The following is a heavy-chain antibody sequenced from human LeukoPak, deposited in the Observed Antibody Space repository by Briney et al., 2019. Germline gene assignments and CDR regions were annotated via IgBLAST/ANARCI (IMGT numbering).Heavy chain of an antibody. V-gene: IGHV3-48*03. CDR2: ISSSGSTI. CDR3: AKDDYSYGLYYYYYMDV. J-gene: IGHJ6*03. D-gene: IGHD5-18*01. Sequence: GGSLRLSCAASGFTFSSYEMNWVRQAPGKGLEWVSYISSSGSTIYYADSVKGRFTISRDNSKNTLYLQMNSLRAEDTAVYYWAKDDYSYGLYYYYYMDVWGKGTTVTISS. CDR1: GFTFSSYE.